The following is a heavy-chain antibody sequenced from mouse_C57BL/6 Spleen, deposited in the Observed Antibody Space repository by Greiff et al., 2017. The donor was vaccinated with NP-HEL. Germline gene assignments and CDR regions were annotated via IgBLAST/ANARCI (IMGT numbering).Heavy chain of an antibody. D-gene: IGHD2-5*01. J-gene: IGHJ4*01. Sequence: EVKVEESGGGLVQPGGSMKLSCAASGFTFSDSWMDWVRQSPEKGLEWVAEIRNKANNHATYYAESVKGRFTISRDDSKSSVYLQMNSLRAEDTGIYYCTYYSNYEGFFYAMDYWGQGTSVTVSS. CDR3: TYYSNYEGFFYAMDY. CDR1: GFTFSDSW. V-gene: IGHV6-6*01. CDR2: IRNKANNHAT.